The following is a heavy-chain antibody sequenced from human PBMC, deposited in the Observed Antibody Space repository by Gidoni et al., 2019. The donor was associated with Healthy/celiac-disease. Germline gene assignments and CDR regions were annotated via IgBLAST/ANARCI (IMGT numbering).Heavy chain of an antibody. CDR3: AYPGGFYDSSGSDY. D-gene: IGHD3-22*01. CDR2: ISGSGGST. V-gene: IGHV3-23*01. CDR1: GFTFRSYA. Sequence: EVKLLESGGGLVQPGGSLRLSCAASGFTFRSYAMSWVRQAPGKGLEWVSGISGSGGSTYYADSVKGRFTISRDNSKNTLYLQMNSLRAEDTAVYYCAYPGGFYDSSGSDYWGQGTLVTVSS. J-gene: IGHJ4*02.